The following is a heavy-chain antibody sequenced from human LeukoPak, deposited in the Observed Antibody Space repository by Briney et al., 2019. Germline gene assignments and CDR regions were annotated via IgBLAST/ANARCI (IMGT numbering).Heavy chain of an antibody. Sequence: PSETLSLTCTVSGGSISGYFWSWIRQSPVKGLEWIGNIHFSGSTNYIPSLKSRVSMSLDTSNHQFSLKLGSVTAADTAVYYCARLDGSSWYWFDPWGQGTLVTVSS. V-gene: IGHV4-59*08. D-gene: IGHD6-13*01. CDR2: IHFSGST. CDR3: ARLDGSSWYWFDP. J-gene: IGHJ5*02. CDR1: GGSISGYF.